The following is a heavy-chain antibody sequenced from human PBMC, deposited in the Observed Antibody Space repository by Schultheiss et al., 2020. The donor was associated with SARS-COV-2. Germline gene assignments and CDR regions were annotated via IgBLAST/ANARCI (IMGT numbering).Heavy chain of an antibody. Sequence: GGSLRLSCAASGFTFSSSWMHWVRQAPGKGLEWVAVISYDGSNKYYADSVKGRFTISRDNAKNSLYLQMNSLRAGDTAVYYCAREGYYYDSGGFHDAFDIWGQGTMVTVSS. J-gene: IGHJ3*02. CDR1: GFTFSSSW. CDR2: ISYDGSNK. CDR3: AREGYYYDSGGFHDAFDI. V-gene: IGHV3-30-3*01. D-gene: IGHD3-22*01.